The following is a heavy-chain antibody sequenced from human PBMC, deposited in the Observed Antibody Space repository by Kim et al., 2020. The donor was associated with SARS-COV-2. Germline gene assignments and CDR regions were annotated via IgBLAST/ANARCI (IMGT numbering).Heavy chain of an antibody. CDR2: LEYDGINT. D-gene: IGHD3-22*01. CDR1: GFPFGTNW. CDR3: ARGAYEIN. V-gene: IGHV3-74*01. J-gene: IGHJ4*02. Sequence: GGSLKLSCAATGFPFGTNWMNGVRQTPGKGLVWVSRLEYDGINTFYADSVKGRFTISRDNDKNTLYLQMSSLRAEDTAVYYCARGAYEINWGQGTLVTVS.